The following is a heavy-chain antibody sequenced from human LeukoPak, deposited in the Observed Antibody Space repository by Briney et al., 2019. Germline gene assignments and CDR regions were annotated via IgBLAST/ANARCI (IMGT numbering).Heavy chain of an antibody. CDR3: AKDGAYCSGGSCYPRGYFDY. CDR2: ISYDGSNK. Sequence: GGSLRLSCAASGLTFSSYGMHWVRQAPGKGLEWVAVISYDGSNKYYADSVKGRFTISRDNSKNTLYLQMNSLRAEDTAVYYCAKDGAYCSGGSCYPRGYFDYWGQGTLVTVSS. D-gene: IGHD2-15*01. J-gene: IGHJ4*02. V-gene: IGHV3-30*18. CDR1: GLTFSSYG.